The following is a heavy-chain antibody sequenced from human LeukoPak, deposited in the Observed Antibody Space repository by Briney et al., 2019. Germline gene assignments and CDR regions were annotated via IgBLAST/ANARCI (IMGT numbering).Heavy chain of an antibody. CDR1: GGSITSSNW. V-gene: IGHV4-4*02. Sequence: SETLSLTCAVSGGSITSSNWWSWVRQPPGKGLEWIGEIYHSGSTNYNPSLKSRVIISVDKSKNQFSLKLSSVTAADTAVYYCARHPYVVSNFDYWGQGTLVTVSS. D-gene: IGHD3-22*01. J-gene: IGHJ4*02. CDR3: ARHPYVVSNFDY. CDR2: IYHSGST.